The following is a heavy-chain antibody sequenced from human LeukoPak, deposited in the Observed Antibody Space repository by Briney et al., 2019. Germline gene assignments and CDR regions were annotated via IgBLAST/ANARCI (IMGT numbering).Heavy chain of an antibody. CDR2: IKQDGSEK. D-gene: IGHD1-20*01. V-gene: IGHV3-7*01. CDR3: ARDRYNWIDYYYGMDV. CDR1: GFTFSSYW. Sequence: GGSLRLSCAASGFTFSSYWMSWVRQAPGKRLEWVANIKQDGSEKYYVDSVKGRFTISRDNAKNSLYLQMDSPRAEDTAVYYCARDRYNWIDYYYGMDVWGQGTTVTVSS. J-gene: IGHJ6*02.